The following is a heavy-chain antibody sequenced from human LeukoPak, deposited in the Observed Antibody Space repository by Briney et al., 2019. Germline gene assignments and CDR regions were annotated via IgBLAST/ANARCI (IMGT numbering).Heavy chain of an antibody. CDR3: ARGYCSSTSCYVENNNWFDP. CDR2: INPNSGGT. D-gene: IGHD2-2*01. CDR1: GYTFTGYY. J-gene: IGHJ5*02. Sequence: GASVKVSCKASGYTFTGYYMHWVRQAPGQGLEWMGWINPNSGGTNYAQKFQGWVTMTRDASISTAYMELSRLRSDDTAVYYCARGYCSSTSCYVENNNWFDPWGQGTLVTVSS. V-gene: IGHV1-2*04.